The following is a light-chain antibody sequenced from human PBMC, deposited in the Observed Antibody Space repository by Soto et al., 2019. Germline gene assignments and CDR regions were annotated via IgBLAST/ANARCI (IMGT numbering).Light chain of an antibody. CDR2: DAS. CDR1: QDIANY. J-gene: IGKJ3*01. Sequence: DIQMTQSPSSLSEAVGDRVTITCQASQDIANYLNWYQQKPGKAPKLLIYDASSLATGVPSRFSGSPSGTIFTLTITSLQPEDIATYYCQQYDSLPRTFGPGTKVDIK. V-gene: IGKV1-33*01. CDR3: QQYDSLPRT.